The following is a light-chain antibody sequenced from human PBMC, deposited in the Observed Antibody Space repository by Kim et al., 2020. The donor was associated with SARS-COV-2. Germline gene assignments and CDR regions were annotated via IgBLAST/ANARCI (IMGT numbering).Light chain of an antibody. CDR3: QTWGTGIWV. CDR2: LNSDGSH. Sequence: ASVKLTCTLSSGHSSYAIAWHQQQPEKGPRYLMKLNSDGSHSKGDGIPDRLSGSSSGAERYLTISSLQSEDEADYYCQTWGTGIWVFGGGTQLTVL. J-gene: IGLJ3*02. CDR1: SGHSSYA. V-gene: IGLV4-69*01.